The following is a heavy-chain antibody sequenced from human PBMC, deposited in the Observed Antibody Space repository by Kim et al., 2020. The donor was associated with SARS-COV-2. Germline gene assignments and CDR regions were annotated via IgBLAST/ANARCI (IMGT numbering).Heavy chain of an antibody. CDR1: GFTFDDRA. V-gene: IGHV3-9*01. D-gene: IGHD6-13*01. Sequence: GGSLRLSCAASGFTFDDRAMYWVRQGPGKGLGWVSSISWNSRSIDYADSVKGRFTISRDNAKNSLYLQMNSLRVEDTALYYCAKDIAGAGPGYYYYGLDVWGQGTTVIVSS. CDR2: ISWNSRSI. J-gene: IGHJ6*02. CDR3: AKDIAGAGPGYYYYGLDV.